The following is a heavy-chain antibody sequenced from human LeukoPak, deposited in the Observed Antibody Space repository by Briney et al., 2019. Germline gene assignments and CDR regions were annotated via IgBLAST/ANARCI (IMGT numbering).Heavy chain of an antibody. CDR3: ARDKTRRYYYDSSGPPYYMDV. V-gene: IGHV4-59*01. J-gene: IGHJ6*03. Sequence: SETLSLTCTVSGGSISSYYWSWIRQPPGKGLEWIGYIYYSGSTNYNPSLKSRVTISVDTSKNQFSLKLSSVTAADTAVYYCARDKTRRYYYDSSGPPYYMDVWGKGTTVTVSS. CDR2: IYYSGST. CDR1: GGSISSYY. D-gene: IGHD3-22*01.